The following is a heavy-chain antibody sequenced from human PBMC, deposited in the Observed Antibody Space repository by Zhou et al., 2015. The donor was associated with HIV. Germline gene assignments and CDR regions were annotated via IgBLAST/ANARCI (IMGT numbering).Heavy chain of an antibody. CDR1: GGTFSNYA. D-gene: IGHD2-15*01. V-gene: IGHV1-69*06. CDR3: ATFDFVEVRTDY. CDR2: IIPIFGTV. Sequence: QVQLVQSGAEVKKPGSSVKVFCKASGGTFSNYAVSWVRQAPGQGLEWMGAIIPIFGTVKYAQRFQGRVTLTADRSTNTAYMELSRLTYDDTAMYYCATFDFVEVRTDYWAEGT. J-gene: IGHJ4*02.